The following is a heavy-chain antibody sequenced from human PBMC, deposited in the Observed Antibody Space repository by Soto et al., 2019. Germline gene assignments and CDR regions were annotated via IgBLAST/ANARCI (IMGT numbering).Heavy chain of an antibody. V-gene: IGHV4-31*03. J-gene: IGHJ3*02. CDR2: IYYSGST. D-gene: IGHD3-22*01. CDR3: ARYPLRIVVVMYAFDI. Sequence: SETLSLTCTVSGGSISSGCYYWSWIRQHPGKGLEWIGYIYYSGSTYYNPSLKSRVTISVDTSKNQFPLKLSSVTAADTAVYYCARYPLRIVVVMYAFDIWGQGTMVTVSS. CDR1: GGSISSGCYY.